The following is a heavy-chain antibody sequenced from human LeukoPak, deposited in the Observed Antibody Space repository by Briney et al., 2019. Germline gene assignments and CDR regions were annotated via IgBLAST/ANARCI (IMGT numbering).Heavy chain of an antibody. CDR2: ITASGDNT. CDR3: AKQGYSSWYEY. V-gene: IGHV3-23*01. CDR1: GFTFGSNV. J-gene: IGHJ4*02. D-gene: IGHD6-13*01. Sequence: PGGSLRLSCAASGFTFGSNVMSWVRQAPGKRLEWVSAITASGDNTYYADSVKGRLTISRDNSKNTLYLQMSSLRAEDTAVYYCAKQGYSSWYEYWGQGTLVTVSS.